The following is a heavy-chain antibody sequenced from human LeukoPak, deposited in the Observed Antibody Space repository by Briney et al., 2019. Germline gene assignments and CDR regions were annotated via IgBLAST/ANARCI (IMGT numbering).Heavy chain of an antibody. Sequence: SETLSLTCTVSGGSVSNYYWSWIRQSPGKGLEWIGYIYYTETSYNPSLKSRVTISADTSKNQFSLKLYSVTAADTAVYYCARDSGIASPGRFDPWGQGTLVTVSS. CDR1: GGSVSNYY. J-gene: IGHJ5*02. V-gene: IGHV4-59*02. CDR2: IYYTET. D-gene: IGHD6-13*01. CDR3: ARDSGIASPGRFDP.